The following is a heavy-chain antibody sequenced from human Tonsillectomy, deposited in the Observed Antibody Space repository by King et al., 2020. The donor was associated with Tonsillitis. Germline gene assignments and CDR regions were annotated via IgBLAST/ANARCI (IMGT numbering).Heavy chain of an antibody. CDR1: GFTFSNYA. CDR2: ISHDGTNT. V-gene: IGHV3-30*18. CDR3: AKSPQHSDSYFDY. J-gene: IGHJ4*02. Sequence: VQLVESGGGVVQPGRSLRLSCAASGFTFSNYAMHWVRQAPGKGLEWVAVISHDGTNTFYAVSVKGRFTISRDNSKNTLYLQMNSLRAEDTAGYYCAKSPQHSDSYFDYWGQGTLGTVSS.